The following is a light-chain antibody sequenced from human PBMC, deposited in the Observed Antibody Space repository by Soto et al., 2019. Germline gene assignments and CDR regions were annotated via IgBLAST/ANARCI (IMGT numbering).Light chain of an antibody. V-gene: IGLV2-8*01. Sequence: QSALTQPPSASGSPGQSVTISCTGTNRDVGTHNYVSWYQQYPGKAPKLLIYDVVKRPSGIPHRFSGSKSGNTASLTVSGLQADDEADYYCFSYAGSRILSWVFGGGTKVTVL. CDR3: FSYAGSRILSWV. J-gene: IGLJ3*02. CDR2: DVV. CDR1: NRDVGTHNY.